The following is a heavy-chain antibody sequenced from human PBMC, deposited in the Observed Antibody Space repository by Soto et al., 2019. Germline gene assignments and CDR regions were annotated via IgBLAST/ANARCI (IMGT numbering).Heavy chain of an antibody. D-gene: IGHD6-19*01. CDR1: GFTFGDYA. J-gene: IGHJ5*02. CDR3: TREVPRIAVAGNWVDP. V-gene: IGHV3-49*03. CDR2: IRSKAYGGTT. Sequence: GGSLRLSCTASGFTFGDYAMSWFRQAPGKGLEWVGFIRSKAYGGTTEYAASVKGRFTISRDDSKSIAHLQMNSLKTEDAAVYDCTREVPRIAVAGNWVDPGGQGTLVAVSS.